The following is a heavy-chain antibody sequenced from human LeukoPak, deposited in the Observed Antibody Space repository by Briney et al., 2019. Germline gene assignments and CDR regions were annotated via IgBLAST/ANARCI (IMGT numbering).Heavy chain of an antibody. CDR2: ISGSAGNT. J-gene: IGHJ4*02. Sequence: GGSLNPSCEASGFTFTSFAMSWARQAPGKGLGWVSGISGSAGNTYYADSVKGRFTTSRDNSKNTLYLQMNSLRAEDTAVYYCAKTTPGYFDYWGQGTLVTVSS. D-gene: IGHD4-17*01. CDR1: GFTFTSFA. CDR3: AKTTPGYFDY. V-gene: IGHV3-23*01.